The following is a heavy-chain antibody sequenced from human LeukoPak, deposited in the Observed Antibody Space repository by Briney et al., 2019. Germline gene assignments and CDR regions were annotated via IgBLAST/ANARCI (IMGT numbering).Heavy chain of an antibody. CDR3: ARAPFYDYGMDV. CDR1: GFSVSSNY. CDR2: IYSGGNK. Sequence: GGSLSLSCAASGFSVSSNYMNWVRQAPREGLEWVSVIYSGGNKYYADSVKGRFTIAKDNSKNTLYLQINGLGAEDTAVHCCARAPFYDYGMDVWGQGTTVTVSS. V-gene: IGHV3-53*01. J-gene: IGHJ6*02.